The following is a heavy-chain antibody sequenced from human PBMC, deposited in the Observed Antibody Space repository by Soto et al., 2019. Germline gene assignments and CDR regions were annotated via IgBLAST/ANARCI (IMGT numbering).Heavy chain of an antibody. D-gene: IGHD6-19*01. CDR3: ARDTSGWSLNGLDV. J-gene: IGHJ6*02. CDR1: GSAITRYY. CDR2: INPGGGSA. Sequence: QVDLVQSGAEVKKPGASVTISCKASGSAITRYYIHWVRQAPGRGLEWMGIINPGGGSASYAQKFQDRVTIDKDTSTGTVYMDLRSLRTEDTAVYYCARDTSGWSLNGLDVWGLGTTVNVSS. V-gene: IGHV1-46*01.